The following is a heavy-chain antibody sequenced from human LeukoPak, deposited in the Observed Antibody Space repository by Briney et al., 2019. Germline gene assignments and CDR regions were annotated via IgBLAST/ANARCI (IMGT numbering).Heavy chain of an antibody. Sequence: ASVKVSCKASGYSFTDFFMHWVRQAPGQGLEWMGWINPNSGGTNYAQKFQGRVTMTRDTSISTAYMELSRLRSDDTAVYYCARGSGSSGPNDMDVWGKGTTVTVSS. CDR2: INPNSGGT. D-gene: IGHD6-6*01. CDR1: GYSFTDFF. V-gene: IGHV1-2*02. J-gene: IGHJ6*03. CDR3: ARGSGSSGPNDMDV.